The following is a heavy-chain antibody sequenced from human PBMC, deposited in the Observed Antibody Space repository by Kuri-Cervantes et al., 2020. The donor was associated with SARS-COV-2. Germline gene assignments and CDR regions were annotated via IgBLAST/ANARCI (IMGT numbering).Heavy chain of an antibody. CDR2: INHSGST. Sequence: ETLSLTCAVYGGSFSGYYWSWIRQPPGKGLEWIGEINHSGSTNYNPSLKSRVTISVDTSKNQFSLKLSSVTAADTAVYYCARGRIAVVPAAKAFDPRGQGTLVTVSS. CDR3: ARGRIAVVPAAKAFDP. V-gene: IGHV4-34*01. D-gene: IGHD2-2*01. J-gene: IGHJ5*02. CDR1: GGSFSGYY.